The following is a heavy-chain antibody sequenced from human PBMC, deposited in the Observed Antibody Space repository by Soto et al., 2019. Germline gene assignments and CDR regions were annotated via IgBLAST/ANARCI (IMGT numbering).Heavy chain of an antibody. J-gene: IGHJ3*02. V-gene: IGHV3-48*03. CDR1: GFTFSSYE. CDR2: ISSSGSTI. D-gene: IGHD6-19*01. CDR3: ARDGIAVAVGAFDI. Sequence: PGGSLRLSCAASGFTFSSYEMNWVRQAPGKGLEWVSYISSSGSTIYYADSVKGRFTISRDNAKNSLYLQMNSLRAEDTAVYYCARDGIAVAVGAFDIWGQGTMVTVSS.